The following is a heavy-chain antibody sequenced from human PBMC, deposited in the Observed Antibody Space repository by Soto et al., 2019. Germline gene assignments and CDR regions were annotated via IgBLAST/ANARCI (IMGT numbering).Heavy chain of an antibody. D-gene: IGHD2-2*01. J-gene: IGHJ6*03. CDR2: ISGSGGTT. V-gene: IGHV3-23*01. CDR3: ALRYCSRTTCPPLNSYLYMDV. Sequence: GGSLRLSCAASGFTFSNYAMAWVRQAPWKGLEWVSGISGSGGTTFYAGSVKGRFAISRDNSKNTLYLRMPSLTAEDTAVYFCALRYCSRTTCPPLNSYLYMDVWGKGTTVTVSS. CDR1: GFTFSNYA.